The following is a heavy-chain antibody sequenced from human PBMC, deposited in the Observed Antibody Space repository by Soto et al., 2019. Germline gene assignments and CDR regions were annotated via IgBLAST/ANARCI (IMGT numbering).Heavy chain of an antibody. CDR1: GGSVSSGSYY. J-gene: IGHJ4*02. D-gene: IGHD3-22*01. CDR2: IYYSGST. CDR3: AKRLRYYDSSGYSHSDVDY. V-gene: IGHV4-61*01. Sequence: SETLSLTCTVSGGSVSSGSYYWSWIRQPPGKGLEWIGYIYYSGSTNYNPSLKSRVTISVDTSKNQFSLKLSTVTAAGTAVYYWAKRLRYYDSSGYSHSDVDYWGQGTLVTVSS.